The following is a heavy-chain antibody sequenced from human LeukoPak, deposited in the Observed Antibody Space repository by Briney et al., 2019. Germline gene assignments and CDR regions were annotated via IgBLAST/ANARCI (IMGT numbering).Heavy chain of an antibody. CDR1: GFTFSNYG. D-gene: IGHD1-26*01. V-gene: IGHV3-74*01. J-gene: IGHJ3*02. CDR3: ARVRGGSGRSYAADAFDI. CDR2: IYNDGSST. Sequence: HSGGSLRLSCAASGFTFSNYGTHWVRHAPGKGLVWVSRIYNDGSSTSYADSVKGRFTISRDNAKSTLYLQMNSLRAEDTAVYYCARVRGGSGRSYAADAFDIWGQGTMVTVSS.